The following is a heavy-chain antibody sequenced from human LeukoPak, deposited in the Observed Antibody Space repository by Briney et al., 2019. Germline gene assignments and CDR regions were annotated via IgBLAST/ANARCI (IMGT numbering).Heavy chain of an antibody. CDR3: ARSLYYYDILTGFDL. D-gene: IGHD3-9*01. J-gene: IGHJ2*01. CDR2: MNPNSGNA. Sequence: ASVKVSCKASGYTFTSYDISWVRQATGQGLEWMGWMNPNSGNAGYAQRFQGRVTMTRNNSISTAYMELTSLRSEDTAVYYCARSLYYYDILTGFDLWGRGTLVTVSS. CDR1: GYTFTSYD. V-gene: IGHV1-8*01.